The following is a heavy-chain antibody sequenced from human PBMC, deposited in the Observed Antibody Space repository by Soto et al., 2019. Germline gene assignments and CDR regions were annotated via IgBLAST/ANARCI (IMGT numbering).Heavy chain of an antibody. V-gene: IGHV1-69*01. J-gene: IGHJ4*02. CDR3: RRGSSITKVEY. CDR2: IIPIFGPA. Sequence: QVQLVQSGSEVKKPGSSVRVSCKSSGGSVSNSAMSWLRQAPGKGLAWMGGIIPIFGPAIYARHFEGIFTISAGESTDTAYLELNNVRSDETAVYYWRRGSSITKVEYWGQGTVGTVSS. D-gene: IGHD6-13*01. CDR1: GGSVSNSA.